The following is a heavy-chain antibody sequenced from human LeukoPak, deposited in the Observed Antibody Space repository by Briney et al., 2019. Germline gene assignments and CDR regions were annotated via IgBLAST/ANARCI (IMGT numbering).Heavy chain of an antibody. D-gene: IGHD6-19*01. CDR2: ISSSSSYI. Sequence: GGSLRLSCAASGFTFSSYSMNWVRQAPGKGLEWVSSISSSSSYIYYADSVKGRFTISRDNAKNSLYLQMNSLRAEDTAVYYCARDLRWRVFDYWGQGTLVTVSS. V-gene: IGHV3-21*01. J-gene: IGHJ4*02. CDR1: GFTFSSYS. CDR3: ARDLRWRVFDY.